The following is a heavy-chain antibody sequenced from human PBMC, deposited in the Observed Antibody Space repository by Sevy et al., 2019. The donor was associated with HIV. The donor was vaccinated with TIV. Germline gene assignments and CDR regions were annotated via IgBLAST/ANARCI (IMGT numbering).Heavy chain of an antibody. CDR3: TGGWIQLWSLYFDY. V-gene: IGHV3-15*01. D-gene: IGHD5-18*01. CDR2: IKSKTDGGTT. Sequence: GGSLRLSCAASGFTFSNAWMSWVRQAPGKGLEWVGRIKSKTDGGTTDYAAPVKGRFTISRDDSKNTLYLQMNSLKTEDTAVYYCTGGWIQLWSLYFDYWGQGTLVTVSS. CDR1: GFTFSNAW. J-gene: IGHJ4*02.